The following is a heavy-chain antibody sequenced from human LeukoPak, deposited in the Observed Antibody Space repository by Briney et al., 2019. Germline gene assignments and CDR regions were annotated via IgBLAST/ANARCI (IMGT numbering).Heavy chain of an antibody. V-gene: IGHV3-66*01. CDR2: IYSGGST. J-gene: IGHJ4*02. Sequence: GGSLRLSCAASGFTFSSNYMSWVRQAPGKGLEWVSVIYSGGSTYYADSVKGRFTISRDNSKNTLYLQMNSLRAEDTAVYYCAREGQWTTGFDYWGQGTLVTVSS. D-gene: IGHD4-4*01. CDR3: AREGQWTTGFDY. CDR1: GFTFSSNY.